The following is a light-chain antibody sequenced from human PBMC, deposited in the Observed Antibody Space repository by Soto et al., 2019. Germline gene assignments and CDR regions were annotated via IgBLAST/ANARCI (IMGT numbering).Light chain of an antibody. CDR1: SSNIGAGYD. J-gene: IGLJ2*01. CDR3: QSYYSSLSGV. V-gene: IGLV1-40*01. Sequence: QSVLTQPPSVSGAPGQRVTISCTGSSSNIGAGYDVHWYQQLPGTAPKLLIYGNNNRPSGVPDRFSGSNSGTSASLAITGLQAEDEADYYCQSYYSSLSGVFGGGTKLTVL. CDR2: GNN.